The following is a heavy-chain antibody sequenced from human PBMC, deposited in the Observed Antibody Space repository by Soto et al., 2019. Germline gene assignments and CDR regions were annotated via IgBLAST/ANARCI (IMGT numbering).Heavy chain of an antibody. CDR1: GFTFSNYN. CDR3: ARGAVYCSGGSCYSRGPYYFDS. J-gene: IGHJ4*02. CDR2: ISSSSDTI. D-gene: IGHD2-15*01. Sequence: EVQLVESGGGWVQPGGSLRLSCAVSGFTFSNYNMNWVRQAPGKGLEWVSYISSSSDTIYYADSVKGRFTISRDIAKNSLYLQMNSLRDEDTAVYYCARGAVYCSGGSCYSRGPYYFDSWGQGTLVTVSS. V-gene: IGHV3-48*02.